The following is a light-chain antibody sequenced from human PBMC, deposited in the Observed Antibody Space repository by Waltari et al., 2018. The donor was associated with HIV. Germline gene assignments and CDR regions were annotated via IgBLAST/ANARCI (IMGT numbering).Light chain of an antibody. CDR2: DVG. CDR1: SSDVGGYDY. CDR3: CSYAGTYTYV. J-gene: IGLJ1*01. V-gene: IGLV2-11*01. Sequence: QSALTQPRSVSGSPGQTVTISCTGPSSDVGGYDYVSWFQQHPDKAPKLIIYDVGQRPSGVPDRFSGSKSGNTAFLTISGLQAEDEADYYCCSYAGTYTYVFGSGTEVTAL.